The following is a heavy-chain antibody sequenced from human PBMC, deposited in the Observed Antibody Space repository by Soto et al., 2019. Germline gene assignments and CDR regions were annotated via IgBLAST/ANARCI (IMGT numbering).Heavy chain of an antibody. V-gene: IGHV5-10-1*01. CDR2: IDPSDSYT. D-gene: IGHD3-22*01. Sequence: GESLKISCKGSGYSFTSYWISWVRQMPGKGLEWMGRIDPSDSYTNYSPSFQGHVTISADKSISTAYLQWSGLKASDTAMYYCARHGYYDSSGKLWGPDAFDIWGQGTMVTVSS. CDR1: GYSFTSYW. CDR3: ARHGYYDSSGKLWGPDAFDI. J-gene: IGHJ3*02.